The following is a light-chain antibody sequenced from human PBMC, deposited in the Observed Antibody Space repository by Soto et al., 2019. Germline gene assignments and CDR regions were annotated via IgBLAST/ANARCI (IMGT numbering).Light chain of an antibody. V-gene: IGLV2-14*01. CDR2: AVT. CDR3: SSYTSSSTL. CDR1: SSDVGGYNY. Sequence: QSVLTQPASVSGSPGQSITISCTGTSSDVGGYNYVSWYQQHPGKAPKLMIYAVTDRPSGVSSRFSGSKSGNTASLTISGLQAEDEAVYYCSSYTSSSTLFGTVTKLTVL. J-gene: IGLJ1*01.